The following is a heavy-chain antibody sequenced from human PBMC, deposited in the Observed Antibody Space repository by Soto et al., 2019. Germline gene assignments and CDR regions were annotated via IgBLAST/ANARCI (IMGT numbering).Heavy chain of an antibody. CDR3: ASDYLVVPHRVIDY. Sequence: QVQLVESGGGVVQPGRSLRLSCAASGFTFSSYGMHWVRQAPGKGLEWVAVIWYDGSNKYYADSVKGRFTISRDNSKNTLYRQMNSRRAEDTAVYYWASDYLVVPHRVIDYWGQGTLVTVSS. J-gene: IGHJ4*02. CDR1: GFTFSSYG. D-gene: IGHD2-2*01. V-gene: IGHV3-33*01. CDR2: IWYDGSNK.